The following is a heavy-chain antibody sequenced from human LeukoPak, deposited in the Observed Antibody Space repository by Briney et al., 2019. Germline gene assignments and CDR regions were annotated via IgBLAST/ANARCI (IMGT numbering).Heavy chain of an antibody. CDR3: AKDFQYQGPYYFDY. V-gene: IGHV3-30*02. Sequence: GSLRLSRAASGFTFSSYGMHWVRQAPGKGLEWVAFIRYDVSNKYYADSVKGRFTISRDNSKNTLYLQMNSLRAEDTAVYYCAKDFQYQGPYYFDYWGQGTLVTVSS. CDR2: IRYDVSNK. D-gene: IGHD4-11*01. J-gene: IGHJ4*02. CDR1: GFTFSSYG.